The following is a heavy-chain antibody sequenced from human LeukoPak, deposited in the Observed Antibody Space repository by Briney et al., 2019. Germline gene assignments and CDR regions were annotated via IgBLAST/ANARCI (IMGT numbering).Heavy chain of an antibody. V-gene: IGHV1-69*13. Sequence: ASVKVSCKASGGTFSSYAISWVRQAPGQGLEWMGGIIPIFGTANYAQKFQGRVTITADESTSTAYTELSSLRSEGTAVYYCARLPLRSIAVGYYGMDVWGQGTTVTVSS. CDR2: IIPIFGTA. D-gene: IGHD6-6*01. CDR3: ARLPLRSIAVGYYGMDV. CDR1: GGTFSSYA. J-gene: IGHJ6*02.